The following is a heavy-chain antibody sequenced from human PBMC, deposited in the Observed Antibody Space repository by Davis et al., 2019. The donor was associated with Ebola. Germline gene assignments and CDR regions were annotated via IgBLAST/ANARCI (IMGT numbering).Heavy chain of an antibody. Sequence: MPSETLSLTCTVPGGSTSSYYWSWIRRLPAKGRGWMGYIYYSGSTTYNPSLKSRVTISVDTSKNQFSLKLTSVTAADTAVYYCARSDPYCSGGSCYFQFDYWGQGTLVTVSS. CDR1: GGSTSSYY. V-gene: IGHV4-59*01. CDR3: ARSDPYCSGGSCYFQFDY. CDR2: IYYSGST. D-gene: IGHD2-15*01. J-gene: IGHJ4*02.